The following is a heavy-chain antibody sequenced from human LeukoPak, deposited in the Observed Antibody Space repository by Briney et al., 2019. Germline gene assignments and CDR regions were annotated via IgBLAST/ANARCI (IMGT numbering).Heavy chain of an antibody. J-gene: IGHJ4*02. D-gene: IGHD5-24*01. Sequence: GGSLRLSCAASGFTFSDYTLNWVRQAPGKGLEWVSSISSSGRFIYYADSLKGRFTISRDSDKESVHLQMVSLRAEDTAVYYCVRETHTMGPSFDYWGQGTLVTVSS. CDR3: VRETHTMGPSFDY. CDR1: GFTFSDYT. V-gene: IGHV3-21*01. CDR2: ISSSGRFI.